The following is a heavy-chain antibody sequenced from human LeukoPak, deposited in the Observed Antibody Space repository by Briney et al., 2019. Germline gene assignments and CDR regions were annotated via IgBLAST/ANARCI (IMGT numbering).Heavy chain of an antibody. V-gene: IGHV4-59*01. J-gene: IGHJ4*02. CDR3: ARGVAYSSGFYFDN. D-gene: IGHD3-22*01. CDR2: IYSSGGT. Sequence: SETLSLTCTVSGGSMSSYYWSWIRQPPGKGLEWIRNIYSSGGTNHNPSLKSRVTISLDTSKNQFSLKLSSVTAADTAVYTCARGVAYSSGFYFDNWGQGTLVTVSS. CDR1: GGSMSSYY.